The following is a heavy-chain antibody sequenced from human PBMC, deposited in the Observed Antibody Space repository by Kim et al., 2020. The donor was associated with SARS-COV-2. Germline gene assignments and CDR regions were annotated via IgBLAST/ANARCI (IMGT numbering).Heavy chain of an antibody. CDR3: AKDLWFGKAFDI. J-gene: IGHJ3*02. Sequence: YYADAVKGRFTISRDNPKNTLYLQMNSLRAEDTAVYYCAKDLWFGKAFDIWGQGTMVTVSS. D-gene: IGHD3-10*01. V-gene: IGHV3-30*02.